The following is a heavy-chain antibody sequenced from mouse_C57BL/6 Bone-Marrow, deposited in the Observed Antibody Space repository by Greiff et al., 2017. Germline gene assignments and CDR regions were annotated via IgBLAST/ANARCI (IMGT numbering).Heavy chain of an antibody. CDR3: AREETLDDGYYAWFAY. V-gene: IGHV5-16*01. Sequence: EVKLMESEGGLVQPGSSMKLSCTASGFTFSDYYMAWVRQVPEKGLEWVANINYDGSSTYYLDSLKSRFIISRDNAKNILYLQMSSLKSEDTATYYCAREETLDDGYYAWFAYWGQGTLVTVSA. CDR2: INYDGSST. CDR1: GFTFSDYY. J-gene: IGHJ3*01. D-gene: IGHD2-3*01.